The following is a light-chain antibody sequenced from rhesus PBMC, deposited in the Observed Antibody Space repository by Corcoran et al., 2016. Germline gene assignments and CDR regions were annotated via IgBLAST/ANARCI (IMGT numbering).Light chain of an antibody. CDR1: EGMSDY. J-gene: IGKJ2*01. CDR3: LQGYSTPPS. CDR2: SAS. V-gene: IGKV1-36*02. Sequence: DIQMTQSPSSLSASVGDRVTITRRASEGMSDYLSWYQQKPGKAPKRLIFSASSLESGVPSRFRGSGSGTVFTLTISSLQPEDFATYYCLQGYSTPPSFGQGTKVEIK.